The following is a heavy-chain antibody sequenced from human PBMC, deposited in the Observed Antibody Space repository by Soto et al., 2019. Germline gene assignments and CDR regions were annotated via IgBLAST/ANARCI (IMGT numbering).Heavy chain of an antibody. CDR2: IYYSGST. J-gene: IGHJ4*02. D-gene: IGHD5-18*01. V-gene: IGHV4-30-4*01. CDR3: ARGKVDTAMVTVGDFDY. Sequence: SETLSLTCTVSGGSISRGDYYWSWIRQPPGKSLEWIGYIYYSGSTYYNPSLKRRVTISVDTSKNQFSLKLSSVTSAVTAVYYCARGKVDTAMVTVGDFDYWGQGTLVTVSS. CDR1: GGSISRGDYY.